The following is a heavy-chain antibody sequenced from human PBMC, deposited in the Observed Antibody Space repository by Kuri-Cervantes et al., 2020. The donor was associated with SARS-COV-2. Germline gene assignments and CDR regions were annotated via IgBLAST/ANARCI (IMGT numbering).Heavy chain of an antibody. CDR3: AGGFAMVRSMDV. J-gene: IGHJ6*02. CDR2: IDNAASNT. D-gene: IGHD3-10*01. Sequence: GESLKISCAASGLTFSTFAMGWVRQAPGKGLEWVSFIDNAASNTYYADFVKGRFTISRDSSTNMVSLQMNSLRGDDTAVYYCAGGFAMVRSMDVWGQGTTVTVSS. V-gene: IGHV3-23*03. CDR1: GLTFSTFA.